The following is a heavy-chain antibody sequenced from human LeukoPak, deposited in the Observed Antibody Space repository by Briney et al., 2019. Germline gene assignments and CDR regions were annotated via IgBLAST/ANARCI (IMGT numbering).Heavy chain of an antibody. V-gene: IGHV3-23*01. CDR3: ARDRNTMVRGVTRRASYFDY. CDR2: ISGSGGST. CDR1: GFTFSSYA. D-gene: IGHD3-10*01. Sequence: PGGSLRLSCAASGFTFSSYAMSWVRQAPGKGLEWVSAISGSGGSTYYADSVKGRFTISRDNSKNSLYLQMNSLRAEDTAVYYCARDRNTMVRGVTRRASYFDYWGQGTLVTVSS. J-gene: IGHJ4*02.